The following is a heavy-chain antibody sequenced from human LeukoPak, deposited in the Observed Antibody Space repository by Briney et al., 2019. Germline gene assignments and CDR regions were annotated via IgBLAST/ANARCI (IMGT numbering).Heavy chain of an antibody. J-gene: IGHJ4*02. CDR2: IWHDGSNK. V-gene: IGHV3-33*01. Sequence: PGGSLRLSCAASGFTFSSYGMHWVRQAPGKGLEWVAVIWHDGSNKYYADSVKGRFTISRDNSKNTLYLQMNSLGAEDTAVYYCARDTPSYGFDYWGQGTLVTVSS. CDR3: ARDTPSYGFDY. CDR1: GFTFSSYG. D-gene: IGHD5-18*01.